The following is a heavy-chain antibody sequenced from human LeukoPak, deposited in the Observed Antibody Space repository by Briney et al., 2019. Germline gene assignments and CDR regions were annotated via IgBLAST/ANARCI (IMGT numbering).Heavy chain of an antibody. CDR1: GYTLTELS. CDR3: ATGRCGGDCYASDFDY. D-gene: IGHD2-21*02. V-gene: IGHV1-24*01. Sequence: GASVKVSCKVSGYTLTELSMHWVRQAPGKGLEWMGGFDPEDGETIYAQKFQDRVTMTEDTSTDTAYMELSSLRSEDTAVYYCATGRCGGDCYASDFDYWGQGTLVTVSS. J-gene: IGHJ4*02. CDR2: FDPEDGET.